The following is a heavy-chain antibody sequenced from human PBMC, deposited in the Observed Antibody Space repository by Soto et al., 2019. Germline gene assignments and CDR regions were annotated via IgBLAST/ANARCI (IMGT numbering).Heavy chain of an antibody. CDR1: GFTFSSNY. Sequence: LRLSCAASGFTFSSNYMSWVRQAPGKGLEWVSVIYSGGSTYYADSVKGRFTISRDNSKNTLYLQMNSLRAEDTAVYYCARGGSEPDYGMDVWGQGTTVTVSS. D-gene: IGHD1-26*01. CDR2: IYSGGST. J-gene: IGHJ6*02. V-gene: IGHV3-53*01. CDR3: ARGGSEPDYGMDV.